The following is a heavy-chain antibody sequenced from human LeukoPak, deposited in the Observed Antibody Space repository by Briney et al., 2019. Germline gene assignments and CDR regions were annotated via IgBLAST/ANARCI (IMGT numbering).Heavy chain of an antibody. J-gene: IGHJ6*02. CDR1: GFTFSSYS. D-gene: IGHD3-10*01. CDR2: ISSSSNYI. Sequence: GGSLRLSCAASGFTFSSYSMNWVRQAPGKGLEWVSSISSSSNYIYYADSVKGRFTISRDNAKNSLYLQMNSLRAEDTAVYYCARDGLPAPLLWFGEPDIYGMDVWGQGTTVTVSS. V-gene: IGHV3-21*01. CDR3: ARDGLPAPLLWFGEPDIYGMDV.